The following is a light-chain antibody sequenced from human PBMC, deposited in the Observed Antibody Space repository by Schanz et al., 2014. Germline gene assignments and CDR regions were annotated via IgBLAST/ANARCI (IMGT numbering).Light chain of an antibody. CDR3: QQRSNWPLT. V-gene: IGKV3-11*01. CDR2: DAS. CDR1: QSITTY. J-gene: IGKJ4*01. Sequence: EIVLTQSPATLSLSPGERATLSCRASQSITTYLAWYQQRPGQAPRLLIYDASNRATGTPARFSGSGSGTDFTLAISGLEPEDFAVYYCQQRSNWPLTFGGGTKVEIK.